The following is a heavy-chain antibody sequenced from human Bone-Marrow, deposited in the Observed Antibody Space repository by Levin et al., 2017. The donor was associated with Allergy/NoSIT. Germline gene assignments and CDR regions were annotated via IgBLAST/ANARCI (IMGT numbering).Heavy chain of an antibody. Sequence: GESLKISCAASGFTFSSWNMNWVRQAPGKGLEWVSSISPTGSDIYYADSVTGRFTISRDNAKNSLYLQMNSLRAEDTAVYYCARDISLLQRNDYWGQGTLVTVSS. CDR2: ISPTGSDI. CDR1: GFTFSSWN. D-gene: IGHD2/OR15-2a*01. J-gene: IGHJ4*02. CDR3: ARDISLLQRNDY. V-gene: IGHV3-21*01.